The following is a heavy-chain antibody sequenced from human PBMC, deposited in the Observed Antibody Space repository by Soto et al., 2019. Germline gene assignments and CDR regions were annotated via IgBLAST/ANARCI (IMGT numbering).Heavy chain of an antibody. CDR1: GVTFSGYW. V-gene: IGHV3-30*03. CDR3: ASLASSSGWYDVDY. CDR2: VDNDGSNT. Sequence: GSLRLSCVASGVTFSGYWMHWVRQVPGKGLEWVARVDNDGSNTYYADSVKGRFTISRDNSKNTLYLQMNSLRAEDTAVYYCASLASSSGWYDVDYWGQGTLVTVSS. J-gene: IGHJ4*02. D-gene: IGHD6-19*01.